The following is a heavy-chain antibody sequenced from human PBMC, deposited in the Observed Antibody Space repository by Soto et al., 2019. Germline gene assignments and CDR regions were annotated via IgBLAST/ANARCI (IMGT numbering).Heavy chain of an antibody. V-gene: IGHV1-18*01. D-gene: IGHD6-13*01. CDR2: ISAYNVKT. CDR1: GYTFTSYG. Sequence: ASVKVSCKASGYTFTSYGISWVRQAPGQGLEWMGWISAYNVKTNYAQKLQGRVTITADKSTSTAYMELSSLRSEDTSVYYCARGYSSSHDAFDIWGQGTMVTVSS. CDR3: ARGYSSSHDAFDI. J-gene: IGHJ3*02.